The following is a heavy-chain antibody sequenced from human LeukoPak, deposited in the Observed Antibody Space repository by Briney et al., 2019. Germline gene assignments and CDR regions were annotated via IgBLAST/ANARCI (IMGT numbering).Heavy chain of an antibody. Sequence: PSETLSLTCTVSGGSISTYYWSWIRQPPGKGLEWIAYIYNSGRTNSNPSHKSRVTISVDTSKNQFSLRLSSVTAADTAVYYCARIYYDSGAYYRRAFDIWGHGTMVSVCS. J-gene: IGHJ3*02. V-gene: IGHV4-59*01. CDR3: ARIYYDSGAYYRRAFDI. D-gene: IGHD3-22*01. CDR2: IYNSGRT. CDR1: GGSISTYY.